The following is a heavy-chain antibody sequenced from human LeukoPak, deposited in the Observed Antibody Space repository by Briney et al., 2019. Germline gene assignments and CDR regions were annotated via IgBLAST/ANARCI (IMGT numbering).Heavy chain of an antibody. D-gene: IGHD3/OR15-3a*01. CDR1: GFTFSRYW. Sequence: SGGSLRLSCVASGFTFSRYWMSWVRQARGKGLEWVANIKLDGSEKYYVDSVKGRFTISRDKAKNSLYLEMNSLRGEDRGVDCFAKGGHITDLWGQATLVTVSS. CDR3: AKGGHITDL. V-gene: IGHV3-7*01. CDR2: IKLDGSEK. J-gene: IGHJ4*02.